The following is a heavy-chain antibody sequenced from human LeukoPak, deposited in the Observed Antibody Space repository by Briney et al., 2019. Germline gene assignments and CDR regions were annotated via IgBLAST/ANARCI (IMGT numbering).Heavy chain of an antibody. J-gene: IGHJ4*02. V-gene: IGHV4-59*01. CDR3: ARSKTLSSGYYPEAYYFDY. CDR1: GGSISSYY. CDR2: IYYSGST. D-gene: IGHD3-22*01. Sequence: PSETLSLTCTVSGGSISSYYWSWIRQPPGKGLEWIGYIYYSGSTNYNPSLKSRVTISVDTSKSQFSLKLSSVTAADTAVYYCARSKTLSSGYYPEAYYFDYWGQGTLVTVSS.